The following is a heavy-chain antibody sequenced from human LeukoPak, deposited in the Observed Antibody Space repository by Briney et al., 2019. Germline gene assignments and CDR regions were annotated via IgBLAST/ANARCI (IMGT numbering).Heavy chain of an antibody. CDR2: INHSGST. D-gene: IGHD1-1*01. V-gene: IGHV4-34*01. CDR3: ARYKEAFAFDI. CDR1: GGSFSGYY. J-gene: IGHJ3*02. Sequence: SETLSLTCAVYGGSFSGYYWSWIRQPPGKGLEWIGEINHSGSTNYNPSLKSRVTISVDTSKNQFSLKLSSVTAADTAVYYCARYKEAFAFDIWGQGTMVTVSS.